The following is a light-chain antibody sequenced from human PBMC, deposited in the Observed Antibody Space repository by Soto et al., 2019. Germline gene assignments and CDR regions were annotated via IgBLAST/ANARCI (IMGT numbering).Light chain of an antibody. CDR2: TAS. V-gene: IGKV1-39*01. CDR3: QQTYSPLRT. J-gene: IGKJ1*01. Sequence: DIQMTQSPASLSASVGDRVTISCQASQDISRYLNWYQQKPGKAPRLLIYTASNLQSGVPSRFSGTRSGTDFTLIISDLQAADFATYYCQQTYSPLRTFGQGTRVEIK. CDR1: QDISRY.